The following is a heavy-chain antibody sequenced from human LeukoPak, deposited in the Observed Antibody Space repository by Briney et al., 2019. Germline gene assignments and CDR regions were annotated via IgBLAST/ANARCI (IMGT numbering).Heavy chain of an antibody. V-gene: IGHV4-4*07. J-gene: IGHJ5*02. CDR3: ARGLVGTTGEQNWFDP. CDR1: DGSISSYY. D-gene: IGHD1-26*01. CDR2: IHVSGST. Sequence: PSETLSLTCTISDGSISSYYWSWIRQPAGKGLEWIGRIHVSGSTNYNPSLKSRVTISVGKSKNQFSLKLSSVTAADTAVYYCARGLVGTTGEQNWFDPWGQGTLVTVSS.